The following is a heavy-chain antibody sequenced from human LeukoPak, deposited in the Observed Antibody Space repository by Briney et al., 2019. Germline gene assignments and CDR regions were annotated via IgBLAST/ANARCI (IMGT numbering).Heavy chain of an antibody. CDR1: CGSISSRTYY. CDR3: ARQGSGWYYFDY. J-gene: IGHJ4*02. CDR2: ISSSGST. Sequence: MASETLSLTCTVSCGSISSRTYYWGWIRQPPGKGLEWIGSISSSGSTYYNPSPKSRVTISVDTSKNHLSLRLSSVTAADTAVYYCARQGSGWYYFDYWGQGTLVTVSS. D-gene: IGHD6-19*01. V-gene: IGHV4-39*01.